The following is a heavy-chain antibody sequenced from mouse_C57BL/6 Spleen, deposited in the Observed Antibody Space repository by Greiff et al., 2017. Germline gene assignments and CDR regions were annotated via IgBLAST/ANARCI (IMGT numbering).Heavy chain of an antibody. J-gene: IGHJ4*01. Sequence: QVQLQQSGAELVKPGASVKLSCKASGYTFTEYTIHWVKQRSGQGLEWIGWFYPGSGSIKYNEKFKDKATLTADKSSSTVYMELSRLTSEDSAVYFCARHEDRYVPTPHGEDAMDYWGQGTSVTVSS. CDR1: GYTFTEYT. CDR2: FYPGSGSI. CDR3: ARHEDRYVPTPHGEDAMDY. V-gene: IGHV1-62-2*01. D-gene: IGHD1-1*01.